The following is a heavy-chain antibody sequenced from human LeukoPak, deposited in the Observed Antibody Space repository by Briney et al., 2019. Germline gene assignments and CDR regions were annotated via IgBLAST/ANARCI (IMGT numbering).Heavy chain of an antibody. J-gene: IGHJ3*02. Sequence: LGGSLRLSCAASGFTFSTDWMPWVGRAPGKGLGGVSRINSDGPSTSYADSVKSRYTITRDNAKNTLYLQMNSLRAEDTAVYYCARGTGCGVFDIWGQGTMVTVSS. D-gene: IGHD2-21*01. CDR3: ARGTGCGVFDI. CDR1: GFTFSTDW. CDR2: INSDGPST. V-gene: IGHV3-74*01.